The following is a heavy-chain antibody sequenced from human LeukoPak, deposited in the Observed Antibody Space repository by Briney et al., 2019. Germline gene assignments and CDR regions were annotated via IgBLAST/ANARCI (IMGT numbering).Heavy chain of an antibody. CDR1: GYTFTGYY. J-gene: IGHJ3*02. CDR2: INPNSGGT. V-gene: IGHV1-2*02. D-gene: IGHD6-13*01. Sequence: ASVKVSCKASGYTFTGYYMHWVRQAPGQGLEWMGWINPNSGGTNYAQKFQGRVTMTRDTSISTAYMELSRLRSDDTAVYYCARGLVIAAVYTGDDAFDIWGQGTMVTVSS. CDR3: ARGLVIAAVYTGDDAFDI.